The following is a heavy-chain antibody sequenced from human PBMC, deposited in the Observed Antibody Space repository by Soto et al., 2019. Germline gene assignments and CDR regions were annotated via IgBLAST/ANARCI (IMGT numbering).Heavy chain of an antibody. Sequence: SETLSLTCTVSGGSISSSSYYWGWIRQPPGKGLEWIGSIYYSGSTYYNPSLKSRVTISVDTSKNQFSLKLSSVTAADTAVYYCARHFFGWDIAVAGYYFDYWGQGTLVTVSS. J-gene: IGHJ4*02. V-gene: IGHV4-39*01. CDR2: IYYSGST. D-gene: IGHD6-19*01. CDR3: ARHFFGWDIAVAGYYFDY. CDR1: GGSISSSSYY.